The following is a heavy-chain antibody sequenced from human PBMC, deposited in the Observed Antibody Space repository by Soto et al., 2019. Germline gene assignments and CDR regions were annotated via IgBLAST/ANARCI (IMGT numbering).Heavy chain of an antibody. D-gene: IGHD3-10*01. J-gene: IGHJ6*02. CDR3: ARVNYYYGSGSYRSASYGMDV. V-gene: IGHV4-30-4*01. CDR2: IYYSGST. CDR1: GGSISSGDYY. Sequence: PSETLSLTXTVSGGSISSGDYYWSWIRQPPGKGLEWIGYIYYSGSTYYNPSLKSRVTISVDTSKNQFSLKLSSVTAADTAVYYCARVNYYYGSGSYRSASYGMDVWGQGTTVTVSS.